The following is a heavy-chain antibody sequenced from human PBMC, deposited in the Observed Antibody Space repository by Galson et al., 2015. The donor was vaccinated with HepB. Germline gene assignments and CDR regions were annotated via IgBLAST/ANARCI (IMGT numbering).Heavy chain of an antibody. D-gene: IGHD7-27*01. CDR3: AREPNFWGAMDV. CDR1: GDSVSTNSAA. Sequence: CAISGDSVSTNSAAWNWIRQSPSRGLEWLGRTYYRSKWYNDYAVSVKSRITFNPDTSKNQFSLHLNSVTPEDTAVYYCAREPNFWGAMDVWDQGTTVTVSS. J-gene: IGHJ6*02. CDR2: TYYRSKWYN. V-gene: IGHV6-1*01.